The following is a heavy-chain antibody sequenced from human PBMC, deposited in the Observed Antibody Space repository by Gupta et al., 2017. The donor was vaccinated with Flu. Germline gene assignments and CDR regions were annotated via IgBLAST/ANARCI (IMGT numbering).Heavy chain of an antibody. CDR2: IDPNSGDT. V-gene: IGHV1-2*02. Sequence: APGTRPDWMGVIDPNSGDTHYAQDFQGRVTMTRDTTITTAYMDLTRLTSDDTARYYCARAPPPLTTVTPGGNYWGQGTLLTVSS. J-gene: IGHJ4*02. D-gene: IGHD1-26*01. CDR3: ARAPPPLTTVTPGGNY.